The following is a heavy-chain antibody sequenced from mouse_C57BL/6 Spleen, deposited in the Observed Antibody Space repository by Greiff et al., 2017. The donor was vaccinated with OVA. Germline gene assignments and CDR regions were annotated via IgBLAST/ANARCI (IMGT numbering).Heavy chain of an antibody. V-gene: IGHV1-26*01. Sequence: EVQLQQSGPELVKPGASVKISCKASGYTFTDYYMNWVKQSHGKSLEWIGDINPNNGGTSYNQKFKGKATLTVDKSSSTAYMELRSLTSEDSAVYYCARSSYYYGSRWADWYFDVWGTGTTVTVSS. CDR2: INPNNGGT. CDR1: GYTFTDYY. CDR3: ARSSYYYGSRWADWYFDV. D-gene: IGHD1-1*01. J-gene: IGHJ1*03.